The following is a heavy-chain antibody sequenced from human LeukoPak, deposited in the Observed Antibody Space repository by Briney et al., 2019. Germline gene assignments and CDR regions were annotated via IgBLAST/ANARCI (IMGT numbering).Heavy chain of an antibody. D-gene: IGHD4-17*01. CDR3: AKDRYGDYDNWFDP. CDR2: ISSSGSTI. J-gene: IGHJ5*02. Sequence: GGSLRLSCAASGFIFSSYSMNWVRQAPGKGLEWVSYISSSGSTIYYADSVKGRFTISRDNAKNSLYLQMNSLRAEDTAVYYCAKDRYGDYDNWFDPWGQGTLVTVSS. CDR1: GFIFSSYS. V-gene: IGHV3-48*01.